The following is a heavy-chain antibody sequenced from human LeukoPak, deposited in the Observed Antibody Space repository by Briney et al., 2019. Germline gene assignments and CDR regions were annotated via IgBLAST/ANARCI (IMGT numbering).Heavy chain of an antibody. Sequence: SETLSLTCTVSGGSISSYYWSWIRQPPGKGLEWIGYIYYSGSTNYNPSLKSRVNISVDTSKNPFSLKLSSVTAADTDVYYCAREDSSGQYYFDYWGQGTLVTVSS. D-gene: IGHD6-19*01. CDR3: AREDSSGQYYFDY. CDR2: IYYSGST. CDR1: GGSISSYY. V-gene: IGHV4-59*01. J-gene: IGHJ4*02.